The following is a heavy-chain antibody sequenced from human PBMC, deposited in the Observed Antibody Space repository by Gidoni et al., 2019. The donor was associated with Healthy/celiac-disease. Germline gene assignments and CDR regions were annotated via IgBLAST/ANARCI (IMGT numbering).Heavy chain of an antibody. V-gene: IGHV3-30*18. CDR2: ISYDGSNK. CDR3: AKDALYGSGSYYHYYYGMDV. D-gene: IGHD3-10*01. J-gene: IGHJ6*02. Sequence: QVQLVESGGGVVQPGRSLRLSCAASGFTFSSYGMHWVRQAPGKGLEWVAVISYDGSNKYYADSVKGRFTISRDNSKNTLYLQMNSLRAEDTAVYYCAKDALYGSGSYYHYYYGMDVWGQGTTVTVSS. CDR1: GFTFSSYG.